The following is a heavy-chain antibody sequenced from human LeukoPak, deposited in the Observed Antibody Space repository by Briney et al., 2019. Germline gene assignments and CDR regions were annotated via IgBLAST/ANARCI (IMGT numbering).Heavy chain of an antibody. V-gene: IGHV3-21*01. CDR1: GFTFSSYN. Sequence: GGSLRPSCAASGFTFSSYNMKWVRQAPGKGLGWVSSISSSSSYIYYADSLKGRFTISRDNAKNSLYLQMNSLRAEDTAVYYCARGGGYGYFDYWGQGTLVTVSS. J-gene: IGHJ4*02. CDR2: ISSSSSYI. CDR3: ARGGGYGYFDY. D-gene: IGHD5-18*01.